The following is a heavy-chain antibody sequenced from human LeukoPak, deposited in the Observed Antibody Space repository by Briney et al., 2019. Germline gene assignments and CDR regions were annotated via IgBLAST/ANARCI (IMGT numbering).Heavy chain of an antibody. J-gene: IGHJ5*02. CDR3: ARDSSGWYGQGWFDP. CDR2: IIPIFGTA. D-gene: IGHD6-19*01. V-gene: IGHV1-69*13. Sequence: SVKVSCKASGGTFSSYAISWVRQAPGQGLEWMGGIIPIFGTANYAQKFQGRVTITADESTSTAYMELSSLRSEDTAVYYCARDSSGWYGQGWFDPWAREPWSPSPQ. CDR1: GGTFSSYA.